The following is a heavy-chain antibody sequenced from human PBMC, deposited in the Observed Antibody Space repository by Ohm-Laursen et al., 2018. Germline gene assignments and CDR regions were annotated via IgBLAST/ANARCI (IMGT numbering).Heavy chain of an antibody. V-gene: IGHV4-4*08. J-gene: IGHJ3*01. Sequence: PGTLSLTCSVSGASISSYYWTWIRQPPGKGLEWIGHFYHSGGTNNNPPFKSRVTISIDTSKNQVSLNLNSVTAADTAVYYCASSQSSSWYHAFDVWGQGTMVTVSS. D-gene: IGHD6-13*01. CDR3: ASSQSSSWYHAFDV. CDR1: GASISSYY. CDR2: FYHSGGT.